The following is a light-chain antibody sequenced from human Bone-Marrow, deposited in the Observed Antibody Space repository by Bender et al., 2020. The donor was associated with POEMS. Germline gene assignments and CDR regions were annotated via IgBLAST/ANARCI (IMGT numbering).Light chain of an antibody. Sequence: QSVLTQPPSASGTPGQRVTISCSGGSSNIGAHAVNWYQHLPGTAPKLLIYSSHRRPSGVSNRFSGSKSGTSASLAISALQSEDEAVYFCAVWDDSLNGWVFGGGTKLTVL. J-gene: IGLJ3*02. CDR3: AVWDDSLNGWV. CDR1: SSNIGAHA. V-gene: IGLV1-44*01. CDR2: SSH.